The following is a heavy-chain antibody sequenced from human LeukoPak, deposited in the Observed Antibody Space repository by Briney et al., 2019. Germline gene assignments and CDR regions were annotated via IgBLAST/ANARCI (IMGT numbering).Heavy chain of an antibody. CDR1: GYTFTGYY. V-gene: IGHV1-2*02. CDR3: ARRPEDGYNYIDY. J-gene: IGHJ4*02. Sequence: ASVKVSCKASGYTFTGYYMHWVRQAPGQPLEWMGWINPDSGGTNYAQIFQGRVTMTRVTSIGTAYMELTSLRSDDTAVYYCARRPEDGYNYIDYWGQGTLVTVSS. D-gene: IGHD5-24*01. CDR2: INPDSGGT.